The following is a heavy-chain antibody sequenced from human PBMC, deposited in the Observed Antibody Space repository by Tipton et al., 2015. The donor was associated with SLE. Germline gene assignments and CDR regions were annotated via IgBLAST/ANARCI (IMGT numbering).Heavy chain of an antibody. CDR2: INHSGST. CDR1: GGSFSGYY. Sequence: TLSLTCAVYGGSFSGYYWSWIRQPPGKGLGGIGEINHSGSTNYNPSLKSRVTISVDTSKNQFSLKLSSVTAADTAVYYCARHYGSRYFDYWGQGTLVTVSS. V-gene: IGHV4-34*01. D-gene: IGHD1-26*01. CDR3: ARHYGSRYFDY. J-gene: IGHJ4*02.